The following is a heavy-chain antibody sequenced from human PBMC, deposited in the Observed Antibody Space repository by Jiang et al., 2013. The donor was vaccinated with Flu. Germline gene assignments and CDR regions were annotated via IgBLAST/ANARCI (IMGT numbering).Heavy chain of an antibody. CDR3: TTDGGRAGSYHNG. D-gene: IGHD1-26*01. V-gene: IGHV3-15*01. CDR1: GFTFSNVW. J-gene: IGHJ4*02. CDR2: IRSKTDGGTT. Sequence: VQLLESGGGLVKPGGSLRLSCATSGFTFSNVWMSWARQAPGKGLEWVARIRSKTDGGTTDYAAPVKGRLTISRDDLKNTLYLQMNNLKSEDTAVYYCTTDGGRAGSYHNGWGQGTLVTVAS.